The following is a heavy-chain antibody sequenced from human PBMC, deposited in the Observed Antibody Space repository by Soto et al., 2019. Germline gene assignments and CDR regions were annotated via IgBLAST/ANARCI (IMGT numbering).Heavy chain of an antibody. CDR1: GFTFSSYS. Sequence: GRSLRLSCGASGFTFSSYSMNWLRQAPGKGLEWVSSISSSSSYIYYADSVKGRLTISRDNAKNSLYLQMNSLRAEDTAVYYCATHHRGLRWGQGTLVTVSS. CDR3: ATHHRGLR. J-gene: IGHJ4*02. V-gene: IGHV3-21*01. CDR2: ISSSSSYI. D-gene: IGHD4-17*01.